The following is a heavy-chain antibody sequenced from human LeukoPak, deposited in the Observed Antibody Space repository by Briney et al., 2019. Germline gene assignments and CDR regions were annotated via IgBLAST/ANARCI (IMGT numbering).Heavy chain of an antibody. Sequence: RTGGSLRLSCAASGFTFDDYAMHWVRQAPGKGLEWVSLISWDGGSTYYADSVKGRFTISRDNSKNSLYLQMNSLRAEDTALYYCAKDGNGYYYYYYMDVWGKGTTVTVSS. CDR1: GFTFDDYA. V-gene: IGHV3-43D*03. CDR3: AKDGNGYYYYYYMDV. J-gene: IGHJ6*03. CDR2: ISWDGGST.